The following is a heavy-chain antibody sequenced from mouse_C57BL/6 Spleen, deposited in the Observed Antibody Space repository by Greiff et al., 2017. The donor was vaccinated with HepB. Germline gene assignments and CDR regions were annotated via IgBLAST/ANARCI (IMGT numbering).Heavy chain of an antibody. D-gene: IGHD2-5*01. CDR3: AREDYYSNPFDY. J-gene: IGHJ2*01. Sequence: QVQLQQSGAELVKPGASVKLSCKASGYTFTSYWMQWVKQRPGQGLEWIGEIDPSDSYTNYNQKFKGKATLTVDTSSSTAYMQLSSLTSEDSAVYYCAREDYYSNPFDYWGQGTTLTVSS. V-gene: IGHV1-50*01. CDR2: IDPSDSYT. CDR1: GYTFTSYW.